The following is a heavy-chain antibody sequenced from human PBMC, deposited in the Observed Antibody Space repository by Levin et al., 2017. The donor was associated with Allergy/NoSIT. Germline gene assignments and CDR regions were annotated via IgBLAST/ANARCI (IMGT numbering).Heavy chain of an antibody. Sequence: AGGSLRLSCAASGFTISSNYMSWVRQAPGKGLEWVSVIYSGGSTYYADSVKGRFTISRDNSKNTLYLQMNSLRAEDTAVYYCARGYSSWGGPFDYWGQGTLVTVSS. CDR1: GFTISSNY. D-gene: IGHD6-13*01. CDR3: ARGYSSWGGPFDY. J-gene: IGHJ4*02. CDR2: IYSGGST. V-gene: IGHV3-53*01.